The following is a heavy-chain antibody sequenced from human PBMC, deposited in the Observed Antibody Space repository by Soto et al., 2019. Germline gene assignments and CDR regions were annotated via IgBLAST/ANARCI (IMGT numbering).Heavy chain of an antibody. D-gene: IGHD5-12*01. CDR3: ARCRDGYNLGCWFVP. V-gene: IGHV4-59*01. J-gene: IGHJ5*02. CDR2: IYYSGST. Sequence: VQLQESGPGLVEPSEALSLTCTVSGGSISSYYWSWVRQPPGKGLEWIGYIYYSGSTNYNPSLKSRVTISVYTSKNQFALKLSSVTAADTAVYYCARCRDGYNLGCWFVPWGQGTLVTVSS. CDR1: GGSISSYY.